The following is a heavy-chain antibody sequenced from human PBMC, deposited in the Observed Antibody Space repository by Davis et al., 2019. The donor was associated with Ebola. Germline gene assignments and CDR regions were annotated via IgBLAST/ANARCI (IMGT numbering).Heavy chain of an antibody. Sequence: GESLKISCVASGFTFSSYAMTWFRQAPGKGLEWVSTITDFGGTKYADSVKGRFTISRDNSKNTLYLQMNSLRAEDTAVYYCARDLGGYSSTSGLDVWGKGTTVTVSS. D-gene: IGHD6-13*01. CDR1: GFTFSSYA. V-gene: IGHV3-23*01. CDR3: ARDLGGYSSTSGLDV. J-gene: IGHJ6*04. CDR2: ITDFGGT.